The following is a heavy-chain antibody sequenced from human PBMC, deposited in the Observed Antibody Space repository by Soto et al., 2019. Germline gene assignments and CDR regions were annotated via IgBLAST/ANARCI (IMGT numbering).Heavy chain of an antibody. CDR3: AKGGWGAERISIHNWFDP. Sequence: GGSLRLSCAASGFTFSSYAMSWVRQAPGKGLEWVSAISGSGGSTYYADSVKGRFTISRDNSKNTLYLQMNSLRAEDTAVYYCAKGGWGAERISIHNWFDPWGQGTLVTVSS. J-gene: IGHJ5*02. V-gene: IGHV3-23*01. D-gene: IGHD7-27*01. CDR2: ISGSGGST. CDR1: GFTFSSYA.